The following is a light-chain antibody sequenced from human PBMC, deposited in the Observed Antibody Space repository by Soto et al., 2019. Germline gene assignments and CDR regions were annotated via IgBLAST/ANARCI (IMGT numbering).Light chain of an antibody. CDR3: QQYNSYSVT. CDR1: HSISSW. V-gene: IGKV1-5*01. J-gene: IGKJ1*01. Sequence: DIQMTQSPSTLSASVGDRDTITCRATHSISSWLAWYQQKPGKAPTLLIYDASSLETGVPSRFSGSGSGTEFAFTISSLHPDDFATYYCQQYNSYSVTFGQGTKVDIK. CDR2: DAS.